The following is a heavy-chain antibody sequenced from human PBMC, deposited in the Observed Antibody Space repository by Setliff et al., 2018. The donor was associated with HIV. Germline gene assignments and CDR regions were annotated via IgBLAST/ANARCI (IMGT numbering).Heavy chain of an antibody. Sequence: GGSLRLSCAASGFTFDDYAMHWVRQAPGKGLEWASGISWDSGSIDYADSVKGRFTISRDNAKNSLYLQMNSLRAEDMALYYCTKGSGTIFGVAGDDAFDIWGHGTMVTVS. CDR3: TKGSGTIFGVAGDDAFDI. D-gene: IGHD3-3*01. V-gene: IGHV3-9*03. J-gene: IGHJ3*02. CDR1: GFTFDDYA. CDR2: ISWDSGSI.